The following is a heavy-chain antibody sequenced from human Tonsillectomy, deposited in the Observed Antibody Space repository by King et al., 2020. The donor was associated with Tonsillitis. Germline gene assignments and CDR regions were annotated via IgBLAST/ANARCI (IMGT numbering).Heavy chain of an antibody. CDR2: IDPSDSYT. CDR3: AGLGIAVAGSGIDYYYYGMDV. D-gene: IGHD6-19*01. J-gene: IGHJ6*02. Sequence: QLVQSGAEVKKPGESLRISCKGSGYRFTSYWITWVRQMPGKGLEWMGRIDPSDSYTNYSPSFQGHVTISADKSISTAYLQWSSLKASDTAMYYCAGLGIAVAGSGIDYYYYGMDVWGQGTTVTVSS. CDR1: GYRFTSYW. V-gene: IGHV5-10-1*01.